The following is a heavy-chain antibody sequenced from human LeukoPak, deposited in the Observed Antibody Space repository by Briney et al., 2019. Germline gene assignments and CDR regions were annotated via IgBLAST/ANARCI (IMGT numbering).Heavy chain of an antibody. D-gene: IGHD1-1*01. Sequence: GASVKVSCKASGYTFTSYEINWVRQATGQGLEWMGWMNPNSGNTGYAQKFQGRVTMTRNTSISTVYMELSSLRSEDTAVYYCARGEGPLEDAFDIWGQGTMVTVSS. CDR2: MNPNSGNT. CDR1: GYTFTSYE. V-gene: IGHV1-8*01. J-gene: IGHJ3*02. CDR3: ARGEGPLEDAFDI.